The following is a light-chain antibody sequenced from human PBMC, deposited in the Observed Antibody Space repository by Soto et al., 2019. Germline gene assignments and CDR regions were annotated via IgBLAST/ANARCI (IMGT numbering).Light chain of an antibody. CDR2: DAS. V-gene: IGKV1-5*01. Sequence: DIQMTQSPSTLSASVGDRVTITCRASQSISSWLAWDQQKPGKAPKLLIYDASSLESGVPSRFSGSGSGTEFPLTISSLQPDYFVTHYCQQYNSYSAFGQGTKVEIK. CDR3: QQYNSYSA. CDR1: QSISSW. J-gene: IGKJ1*01.